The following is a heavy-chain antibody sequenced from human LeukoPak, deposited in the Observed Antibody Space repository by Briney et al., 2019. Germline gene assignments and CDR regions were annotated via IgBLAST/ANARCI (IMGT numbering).Heavy chain of an antibody. CDR2: MNPNSGNT. V-gene: IGHV1-8*01. CDR3: ARAASSGWLIDY. CDR1: GYTFTSYD. Sequence: ASVKVSCKASGYTFTSYDINWVRQATGQGLEWMGWMNPNSGNTGYAQKFQGRVTMTRNTSISTAYMELSSLRSEDTAVYYCARAASSGWLIDYWGQGTLVTVSS. D-gene: IGHD6-19*01. J-gene: IGHJ4*02.